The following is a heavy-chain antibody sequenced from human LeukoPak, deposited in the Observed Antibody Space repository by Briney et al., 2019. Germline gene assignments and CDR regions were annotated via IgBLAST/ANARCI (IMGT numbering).Heavy chain of an antibody. D-gene: IGHD5-24*01. V-gene: IGHV4-61*08. CDR2: IYYSGST. CDR1: GGSIRNSAYY. J-gene: IGHJ4*02. Sequence: SETLSLTCSVSGGSIRNSAYYWSWIRQPPGKGLEWIGYIYYSGSTNYNPSLKSRVTISVDTSKNQFSLKLSSVTAADTAVYYCASGGHGYWYLGSFDYWGQGTLVTVSS. CDR3: ASGGHGYWYLGSFDY.